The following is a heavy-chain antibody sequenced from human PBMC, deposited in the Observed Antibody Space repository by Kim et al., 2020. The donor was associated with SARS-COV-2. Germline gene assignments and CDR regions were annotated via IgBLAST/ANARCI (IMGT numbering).Heavy chain of an antibody. D-gene: IGHD6-13*01. CDR1: GGTFSSYA. CDR3: ARDMGGWGRIAAAGRNADYYYMDV. V-gene: IGHV1-69*04. J-gene: IGHJ6*03. Sequence: SVKVSCKASGGTFSSYAISWVRQAPGQGLEWMGRIIPILGKPNYAQKSQGRVTITADKSTSTAYMELSSLKSEDTAVYYCARDMGGWGRIAAAGRNADYYYMDVWGKGTTVTVSS. CDR2: IIPILGKP.